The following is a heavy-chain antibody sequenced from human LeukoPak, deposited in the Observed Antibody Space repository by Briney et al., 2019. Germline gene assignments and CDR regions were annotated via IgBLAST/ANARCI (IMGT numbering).Heavy chain of an antibody. CDR3: VSTRGFSYGYFDY. CDR2: IYYSKNT. D-gene: IGHD5-18*01. J-gene: IGHJ4*02. V-gene: IGHV4-39*01. Sequence: PSETLSLTCTVSGGSISSSSAYWGWIRQPPGKGLEWIGSIYYSKNTYYNPSLKSRVTISADPSKNQFSLTLGSVSATDTAVCYCVSTRGFSYGYFDYWGQGTLVTVSS. CDR1: GGSISSSSAY.